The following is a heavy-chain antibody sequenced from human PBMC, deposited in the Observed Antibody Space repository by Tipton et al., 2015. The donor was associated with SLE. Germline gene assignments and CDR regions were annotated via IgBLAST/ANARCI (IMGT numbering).Heavy chain of an antibody. J-gene: IGHJ2*01. CDR1: GDSISTYY. CDR2: IYYSGFT. Sequence: LSLTCTVSGDSISTYYWTWIRQPPGKGLEWIGYIYYSGFTNYNPSLKSRVTISVDTSNNQFSLKLSSVTAADTAVYYCARGTAKYGSGTSSWNFDLWGRGTLVTVSS. D-gene: IGHD3-10*01. V-gene: IGHV4-59*01. CDR3: ARGTAKYGSGTSSWNFDL.